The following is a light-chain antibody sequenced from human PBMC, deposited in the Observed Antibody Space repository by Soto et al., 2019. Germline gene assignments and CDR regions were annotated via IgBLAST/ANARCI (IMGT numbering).Light chain of an antibody. CDR3: QQYNGWPYT. CDR1: QSVSRN. CDR2: GAS. J-gene: IGKJ2*01. V-gene: IGKV3-15*01. Sequence: EIVMTQSPAILSVSPGERATLSCRASQSVSRNLAWYRQKPCQAPRLLIYGASTRATATPARFSGSGSGTEFTLTIRSLQSEDFAVYYCQQYNGWPYTFGHGNKLEIQ.